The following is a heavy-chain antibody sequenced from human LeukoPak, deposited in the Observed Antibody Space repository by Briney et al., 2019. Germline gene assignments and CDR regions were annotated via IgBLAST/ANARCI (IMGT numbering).Heavy chain of an antibody. D-gene: IGHD3-9*01. CDR3: ASSPRKYDILTGYYIHEYFDY. V-gene: IGHV4-4*07. J-gene: IGHJ4*02. CDR1: GGSISSYY. Sequence: SETLSLTCTVSGGSISSYYWSWIRQPAGKGLEWIGRIYTSGSTNYNPSLKSRVTMSVDTSKNQFSLKLSSVTAADTAVYYCASSPRKYDILTGYYIHEYFDYWGQGTLVTVSS. CDR2: IYTSGST.